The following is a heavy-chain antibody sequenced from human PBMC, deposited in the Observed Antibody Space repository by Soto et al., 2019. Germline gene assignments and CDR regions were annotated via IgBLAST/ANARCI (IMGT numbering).Heavy chain of an antibody. CDR1: GFSLSTSGVG. J-gene: IGHJ4*02. Sequence: SGPTLVKPTQTLTLTCTFSGFSLSTSGVGVGWIRQPPGKALEWLALIYWDDDKRYSPSLKSRLTITKDTSKNQVVLTMTNMDPVDTATYYCAQAGGDYGDYVTFFDYWGQGTLVTVSS. V-gene: IGHV2-5*02. D-gene: IGHD4-17*01. CDR3: AQAGGDYGDYVTFFDY. CDR2: IYWDDDK.